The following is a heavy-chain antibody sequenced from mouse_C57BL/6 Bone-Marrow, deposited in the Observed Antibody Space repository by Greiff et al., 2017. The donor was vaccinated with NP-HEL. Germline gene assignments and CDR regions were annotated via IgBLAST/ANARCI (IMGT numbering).Heavy chain of an antibody. V-gene: IGHV1-54*01. CDR1: GYAFTNYL. CDR2: INPGSGGT. Sequence: QVQLQQSGAELVRPGTSVKVSCKASGYAFTNYLIEWVKQRPGQGLEWIGVINPGSGGTNYNEKFKGKATLTADKSSSTAYMQLSSLTSEDSAVYFCARRGAITTVVVVDYWGQGTTLTVSS. D-gene: IGHD1-1*01. CDR3: ARRGAITTVVVVDY. J-gene: IGHJ2*01.